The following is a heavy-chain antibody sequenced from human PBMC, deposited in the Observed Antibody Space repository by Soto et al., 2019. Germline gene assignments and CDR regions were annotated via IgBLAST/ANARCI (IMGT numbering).Heavy chain of an antibody. Sequence: GAAVNVSCKASGSTFSSYGISWVRQAPGEGSEWMGGIIPIFGTANYAQKFQGRVTITADESTSTAYMELSSLRSEDTAVYYCATEQRCWTGLDVWVQVTSVTVS. CDR1: GSTFSSYG. J-gene: IGHJ6*02. D-gene: IGHD6-25*01. CDR3: ATEQRCWTGLDV. CDR2: IIPIFGTA. V-gene: IGHV1-69*13.